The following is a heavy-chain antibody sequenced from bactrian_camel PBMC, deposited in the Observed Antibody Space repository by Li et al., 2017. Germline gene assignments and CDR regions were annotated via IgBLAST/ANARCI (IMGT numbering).Heavy chain of an antibody. CDR3: AATGSSWGGDYVV. CDR1: GYADSTNI. V-gene: IGHV3S53*01. J-gene: IGHJ4*01. Sequence: HVQLVESGGGSVQPGGSLRLSCAPSGYADSTNIITWFRQAPGKEREGVASFHRDGRTIYADSVKGRFSISEDNATTTVYLQMNSLESEDTALYYCAATGSSWGGDYVVWGQGTQVTVS. CDR2: FHRDGRT. D-gene: IGHD6*01.